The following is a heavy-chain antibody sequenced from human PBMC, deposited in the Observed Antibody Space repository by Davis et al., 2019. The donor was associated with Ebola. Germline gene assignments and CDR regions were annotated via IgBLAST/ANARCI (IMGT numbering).Heavy chain of an antibody. V-gene: IGHV3-7*03. J-gene: IGHJ5*02. CDR2: IKQDGSEK. CDR1: GFTFSGSA. Sequence: GESLKISCAASGFTFSGSAMHWVRQAPGKGLEWVANIKQDGSEKYYVDSVKGRFTISRDNSKNTLYLQMNSLRAGDTGLYYCARDQDTSPEWNWFDPWGQGTLVTVSS. D-gene: IGHD3-3*01. CDR3: ARDQDTSPEWNWFDP.